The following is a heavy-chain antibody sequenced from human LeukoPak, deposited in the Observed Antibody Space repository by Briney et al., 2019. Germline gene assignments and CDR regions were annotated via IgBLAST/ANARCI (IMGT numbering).Heavy chain of an antibody. D-gene: IGHD3-10*01. CDR1: GGSISSYY. CDR2: IYFSGST. CDR3: AGTYYYGSGKPFWFDP. Sequence: SETLSLTCTVSGGSISSYYWSWIRQPPGKGLEWIGNIYFSGSTYYKQSLKSRVTISVDTSKNQFSLKLSSVTAADTAVYYCAGTYYYGSGKPFWFDPWGQGTLVTVSS. V-gene: IGHV4-59*04. J-gene: IGHJ5*02.